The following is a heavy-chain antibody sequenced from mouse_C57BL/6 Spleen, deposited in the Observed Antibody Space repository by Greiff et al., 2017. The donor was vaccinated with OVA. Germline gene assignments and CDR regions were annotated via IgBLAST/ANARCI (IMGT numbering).Heavy chain of an antibody. CDR2: IHPSDSDT. D-gene: IGHD2-4*01. J-gene: IGHJ1*03. V-gene: IGHV1-74*01. CDR1: GYTFTSYW. CDR3: AIFTADYDDWYFDV. Sequence: QVQLKQPGAELVKPGASVKVSCKASGYTFTSYWMHWVKQRPGQGLEWIGRIHPSDSDTNYNQKFKGKATLTVDKSSSTAYMQLISLTSEDSAVYYCAIFTADYDDWYFDVWGTGTTVTVSS.